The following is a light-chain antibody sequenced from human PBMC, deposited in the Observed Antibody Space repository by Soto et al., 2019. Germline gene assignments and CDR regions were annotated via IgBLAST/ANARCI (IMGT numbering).Light chain of an antibody. Sequence: NVLTQSPGTLSLSPGEGATLSCRASQCVGGTFLAWYQQKGGQAPRLLIHGASNRATGIPDRFSGSGSGTDFTLTISRLEPEDVAVYYCQQYGGSPRTFGQGTKVDIK. V-gene: IGKV3-20*01. CDR1: QCVGGTF. J-gene: IGKJ1*01. CDR2: GAS. CDR3: QQYGGSPRT.